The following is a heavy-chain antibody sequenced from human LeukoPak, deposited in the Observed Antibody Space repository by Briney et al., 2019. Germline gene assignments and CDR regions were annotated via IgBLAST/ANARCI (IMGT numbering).Heavy chain of an antibody. Sequence: GGSLRLSCEASGFTFSTNAVHWVRQAPGQGLQYVSAISGNGGSTYYADSVKGRLTISRDNSKNTVYLQMGSLRAEDMAVYYCARVKYNDFWSGYSPPDYWGQGTLVTVSS. CDR2: ISGNGGST. CDR3: ARVKYNDFWSGYSPPDY. D-gene: IGHD3-3*01. V-gene: IGHV3-64*02. J-gene: IGHJ4*02. CDR1: GFTFSTNA.